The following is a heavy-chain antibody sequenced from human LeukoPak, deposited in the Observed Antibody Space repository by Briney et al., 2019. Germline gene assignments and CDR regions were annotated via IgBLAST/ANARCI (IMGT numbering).Heavy chain of an antibody. V-gene: IGHV3-48*03. CDR2: ISSSGSTI. CDR3: ANGELPTPFDY. J-gene: IGHJ4*02. Sequence: GGSLRLSCAASGFTFSSYEMNWVRQAPGKGLEWVSYISSSGSTIYYADSVKGRFTISRDNAKNSLYLQMNSLRAEDTAVYYCANGELPTPFDYWGQGTLVTVSS. D-gene: IGHD1-26*01. CDR1: GFTFSSYE.